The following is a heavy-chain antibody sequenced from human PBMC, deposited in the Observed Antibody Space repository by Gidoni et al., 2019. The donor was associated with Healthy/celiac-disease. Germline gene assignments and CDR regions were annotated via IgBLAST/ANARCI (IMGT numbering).Heavy chain of an antibody. J-gene: IGHJ4*02. D-gene: IGHD3-10*01. Sequence: QVQLVESGGGVVQPVRSLRLSCAASGFTFSSYAMHWVRQAPGKGLEWVAVISYDGSNKYYADSVKGRFTISRDNSKNTLYLQMNSLRAEDTAVYYCARVLTYYYGSGSLDYWGQGTLVTVSS. CDR3: ARVLTYYYGSGSLDY. CDR1: GFTFSSYA. V-gene: IGHV3-30-3*01. CDR2: ISYDGSNK.